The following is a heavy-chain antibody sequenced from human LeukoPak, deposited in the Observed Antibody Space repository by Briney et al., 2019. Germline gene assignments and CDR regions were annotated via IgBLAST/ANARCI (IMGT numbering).Heavy chain of an antibody. Sequence: ASVKVSCKVSGYTLTELSMHWVRQAPGKGLEWMGGFDPEDGETIYAQKFQGRDTMTEDTSTDTAYMELSSLRSEDTAVYYCATDYYGSGLEKYYFDYWGQGTLVTVSS. CDR1: GYTLTELS. CDR3: ATDYYGSGLEKYYFDY. V-gene: IGHV1-24*01. D-gene: IGHD3-10*01. J-gene: IGHJ4*02. CDR2: FDPEDGET.